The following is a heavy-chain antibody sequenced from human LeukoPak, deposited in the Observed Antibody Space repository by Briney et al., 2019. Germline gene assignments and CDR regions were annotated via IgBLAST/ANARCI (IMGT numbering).Heavy chain of an antibody. V-gene: IGHV3-15*01. CDR1: GFTFSNAW. J-gene: IGHJ4*02. CDR2: IKSKTDGGTT. CDR3: TTDFLGISTFDY. D-gene: IGHD3-10*01. Sequence: PGGSLRLSCAASGFTFSNAWMSWVRQAPGKGLEWVGRIKSKTDGGTTDYAAPVKGRFTISRDDSKNTLCLQMNSLKTEDTAVYYCTTDFLGISTFDYWGQGTLVTVSS.